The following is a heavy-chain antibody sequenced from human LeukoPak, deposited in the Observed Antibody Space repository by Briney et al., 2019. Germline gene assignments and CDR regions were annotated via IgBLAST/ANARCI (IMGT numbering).Heavy chain of an antibody. CDR3: ARSSGYYVYFDY. D-gene: IGHD3-3*01. CDR2: ISSSSSYI. J-gene: IGHJ4*02. Sequence: WGSLRLSCAASGFTFSSYSMNWVRQAPGKGLEWVSSISSSSSYIYYADSVKGRFTISRDNAKNSLYLQMNSLRAEDTAVYYCARSSGYYVYFDYWGQGTLVTVSS. V-gene: IGHV3-21*01. CDR1: GFTFSSYS.